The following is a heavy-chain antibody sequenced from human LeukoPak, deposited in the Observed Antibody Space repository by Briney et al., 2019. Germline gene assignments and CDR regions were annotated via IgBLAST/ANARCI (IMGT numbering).Heavy chain of an antibody. J-gene: IGHJ3*02. CDR2: IYYSGST. CDR1: GGSISSSSYY. Sequence: SETLSLTCTVSGGSISSSSYYWGWIRQPPGKGLEWIGSIYYSGSTYYNPSLKSRVTISVDTSKNQFSLKLSSVTAAETAVYYCARGITRRRTFDIWGQGTMVTVSS. CDR3: ARGITRRRTFDI. D-gene: IGHD3-10*01. V-gene: IGHV4-39*01.